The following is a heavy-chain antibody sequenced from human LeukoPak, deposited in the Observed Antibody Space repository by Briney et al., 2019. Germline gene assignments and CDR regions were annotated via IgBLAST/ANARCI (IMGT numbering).Heavy chain of an antibody. V-gene: IGHV4-39*07. Sequence: SETLSLTCTVSGGSISSYYWGWIRQPPGKGLEWIGSIYYSGSTYYNPSLKSRVTISVDTSKNQFSLKLSSVTAADTAVYYCARDSDIVVVGVAAFDIWGQGTMVTVSS. D-gene: IGHD2-15*01. CDR2: IYYSGST. CDR3: ARDSDIVVVGVAAFDI. J-gene: IGHJ3*02. CDR1: GGSISSYY.